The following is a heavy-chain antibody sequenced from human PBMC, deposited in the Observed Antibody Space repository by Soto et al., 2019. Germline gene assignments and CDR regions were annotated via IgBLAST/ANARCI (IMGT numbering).Heavy chain of an antibody. Sequence: QVQLVQSGAEVKKPGASVKVSCKASGYTFTSYDINWVRQATGQGFEWRGWMNTNSGNTGYAQKFPGRVTMTRNTSISTAYMELSSLRSEATAVYYGARGITIFGVVSRGRGQGTLVTGSS. D-gene: IGHD3-3*01. CDR2: MNTNSGNT. V-gene: IGHV1-8*01. CDR1: GYTFTSYD. J-gene: IGHJ4*02. CDR3: ARGITIFGVVSRG.